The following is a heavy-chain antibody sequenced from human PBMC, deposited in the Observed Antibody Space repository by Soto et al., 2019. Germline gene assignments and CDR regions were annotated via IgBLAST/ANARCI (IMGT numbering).Heavy chain of an antibody. CDR2: IDPSDSYT. Sequence: TGESLKISCKGSGYSFTSYWISWVRQMPGKGLEWMGRIDPSDSYTNYSPSFQGHVTISADKSISTAYLQWSSLKASDTAMYYCARRSHLARWYYYYGMDVWGQGTTVTVSS. J-gene: IGHJ6*02. CDR3: ARRSHLARWYYYYGMDV. CDR1: GYSFTSYW. V-gene: IGHV5-10-1*01.